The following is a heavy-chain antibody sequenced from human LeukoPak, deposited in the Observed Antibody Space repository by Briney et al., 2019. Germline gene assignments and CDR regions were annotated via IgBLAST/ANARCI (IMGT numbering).Heavy chain of an antibody. CDR1: GFTFDDYA. J-gene: IGHJ4*02. D-gene: IGHD5-18*01. V-gene: IGHV3-43*02. Sequence: PGGSLRLYCAASGFTFDDYAMHWVRQAPGKGREWVSLISGNGGSTYYADSVKGRFTISRDNSKNSLYLQMNSLRTEDTALYYCAKAVGYSYGVDFDYWGQGTLVTVSS. CDR3: AKAVGYSYGVDFDY. CDR2: ISGNGGST.